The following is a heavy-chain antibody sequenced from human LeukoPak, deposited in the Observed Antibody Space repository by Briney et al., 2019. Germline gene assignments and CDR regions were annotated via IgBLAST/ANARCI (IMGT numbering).Heavy chain of an antibody. Sequence: PSETLSLTCTVSGGSISSSNYYWGWIRQSPGKGLEWIGSLYYTGNTYYNPSLKSRVTISVDTSKNQVSLRLSSVTAADTTVYYCARQFVYENSGYQGFDYWGQGILVTVSS. D-gene: IGHD3-22*01. V-gene: IGHV4-39*01. CDR2: LYYTGNT. CDR3: ARQFVYENSGYQGFDY. J-gene: IGHJ4*02. CDR1: GGSISSSNYY.